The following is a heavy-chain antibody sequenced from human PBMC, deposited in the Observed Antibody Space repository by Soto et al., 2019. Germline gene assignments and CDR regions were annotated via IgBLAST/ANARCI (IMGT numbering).Heavy chain of an antibody. J-gene: IGHJ6*02. CDR1: GDSVSSNSAA. CDR3: ARTVARDYYYKGVDV. D-gene: IGHD6-19*01. CDR2: TYYRSQWYN. V-gene: IGHV6-1*01. Sequence: QVQLQQSGPGLVKPSQTLSLTCVISGDSVSSNSAAWNWIRQSPSRGLEWLGRTYYRSQWYNDYAVSMKGRIIINPDTSKNQFSLQLSSVTPEDTAVYYCARTVARDYYYKGVDVWGQGTTVTVSS.